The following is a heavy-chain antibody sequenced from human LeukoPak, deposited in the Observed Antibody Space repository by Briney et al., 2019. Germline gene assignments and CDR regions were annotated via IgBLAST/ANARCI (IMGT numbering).Heavy chain of an antibody. J-gene: IGHJ4*02. CDR2: IYYSGST. CDR3: ARVAPGIAAACGY. D-gene: IGHD6-13*01. V-gene: IGHV4-39*07. Sequence: PSETLSLTCTVSGGSISSSSYYWGWIRQPPGKGLEWIGSIYYSGSTYYNPSLESRVTISVDTSKNQFSLKLSSVTAADTAVYYCARVAPGIAAACGYWGQGTPVTVSS. CDR1: GGSISSSSYY.